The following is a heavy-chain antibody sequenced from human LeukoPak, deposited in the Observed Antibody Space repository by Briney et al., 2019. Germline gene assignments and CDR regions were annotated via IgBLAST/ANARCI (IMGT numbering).Heavy chain of an antibody. V-gene: IGHV3-43*01. J-gene: IGHJ4*02. Sequence: GGSLRLSCAASGFTFSNYEMHWVRQAPGKGLEWVSLISWDGGNREYADSVKGRFTISRDNSRNSLFLQMNSLTTEDTAFYYCAKDYSSSGPFDYWGQGTLVTVSS. CDR2: ISWDGGNR. CDR1: GFTFSNYE. CDR3: AKDYSSSGPFDY. D-gene: IGHD6-13*01.